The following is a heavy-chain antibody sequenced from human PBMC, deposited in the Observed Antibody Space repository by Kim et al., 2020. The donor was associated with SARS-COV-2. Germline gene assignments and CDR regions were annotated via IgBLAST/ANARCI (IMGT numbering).Heavy chain of an antibody. CDR2: ISSDGNNK. CDR3: AITYYYDSSGYYWAQGSFDY. CDR1: GFRFSSYD. J-gene: IGHJ4*02. V-gene: IGHV3-30*03. Sequence: GGSLRLSCVASGFRFSSYDMHWVRQAPGKGLEWVAVISSDGNNKNYADSVKDRFSISRDNSKNSLYLQMNSLRAEDTAMYYCAITYYYDSSGYYWAQGSFDYWGQGTLVTVSS. D-gene: IGHD3-22*01.